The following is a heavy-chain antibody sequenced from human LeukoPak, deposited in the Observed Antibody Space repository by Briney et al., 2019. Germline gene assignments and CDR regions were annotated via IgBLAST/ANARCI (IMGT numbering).Heavy chain of an antibody. CDR1: GFSLSTSGMW. J-gene: IGHJ4*02. CDR3: ARTPDSGCYHDPHFDY. D-gene: IGHD3-22*01. Sequence: SGPTLVNPTQTLTLTCTFSGFSLSTSGMWVSWIRQPPGKALEWLARIDWDDDKYYSTSLKTRLTISKDTSRNQVVLTMTNMDPVDTATYYCARTPDSGCYHDPHFDYWGQGTLVTVSS. CDR2: IDWDDDK. V-gene: IGHV2-70*11.